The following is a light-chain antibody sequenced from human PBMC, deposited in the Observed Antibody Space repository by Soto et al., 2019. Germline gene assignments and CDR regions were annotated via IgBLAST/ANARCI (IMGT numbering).Light chain of an antibody. CDR2: DTS. Sequence: ETVLTQSPGTLSLSPGERATVSCRAGQSVGGNSLAWYQQRPGQAPRLLIYDTSKRATGIPDRFSGSGSGTDFTLTISRLEPADFAVYYCQQYQNSPRTFGQGTKVEIK. CDR3: QQYQNSPRT. V-gene: IGKV3-20*01. J-gene: IGKJ1*01. CDR1: QSVGGNS.